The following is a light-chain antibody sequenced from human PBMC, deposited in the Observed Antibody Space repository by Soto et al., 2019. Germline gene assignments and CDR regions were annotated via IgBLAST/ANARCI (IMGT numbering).Light chain of an antibody. Sequence: EIVVTQSPAILSVSPGERVTLSCRASQSVLTNLAWYQQKLGQAPRLLIYGASTRATGVPARFSGSGSGTEFILTISSLQSDDLAVYYCQHYNNWLATFGGGTKVELK. V-gene: IGKV3-15*01. J-gene: IGKJ4*01. CDR1: QSVLTN. CDR3: QHYNNWLAT. CDR2: GAS.